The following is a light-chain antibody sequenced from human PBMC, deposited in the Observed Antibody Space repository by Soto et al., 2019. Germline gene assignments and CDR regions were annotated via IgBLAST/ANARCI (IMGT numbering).Light chain of an antibody. CDR2: GAS. CDR1: QSVSSNY. Sequence: ALSLSPRTVSLSPWERSTLSFRASQSVSSNYLAWYQQRPGQAPRLLIYGASSRATGIPDRFSGSGSGTDFTLIICRLEPENPAGYFFSPVLSKTFCQVSKV. V-gene: IGKV3-20*01. J-gene: IGKJ1*01. CDR3: SPVLSKT.